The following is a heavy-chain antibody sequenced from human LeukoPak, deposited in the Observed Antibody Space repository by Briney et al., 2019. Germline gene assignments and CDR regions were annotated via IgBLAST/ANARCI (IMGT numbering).Heavy chain of an antibody. CDR2: ISSSSSYI. CDR3: ARRGAGTGATDY. CDR1: GFTFSSYS. Sequence: GGSLRLSCAASGFTFSSYSMNWVRQAPGKGLEWVSSISSSSSYIYYADSVKGRFTISRDNAKNSLYLQMNSRRAEDTAVYYCARRGAGTGATDYWGQGTLVTVSS. V-gene: IGHV3-21*01. D-gene: IGHD1-1*01. J-gene: IGHJ4*02.